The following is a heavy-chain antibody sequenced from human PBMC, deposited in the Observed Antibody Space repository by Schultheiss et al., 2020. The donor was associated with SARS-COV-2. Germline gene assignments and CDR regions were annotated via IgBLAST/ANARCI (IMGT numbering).Heavy chain of an antibody. V-gene: IGHV3-64*01. D-gene: IGHD3-22*01. CDR1: GFTFSSSV. Sequence: GGSLRLSCAASGFTFSSSVMSWVRQAPGKGLEYVSAITSNGGSTYYASSVKGRFTISRDNSKNTLYLQMGSLRDEDMAVYYCARGVDSSGYINYWGQGTLVTVSS. CDR2: ITSNGGST. J-gene: IGHJ4*02. CDR3: ARGVDSSGYINY.